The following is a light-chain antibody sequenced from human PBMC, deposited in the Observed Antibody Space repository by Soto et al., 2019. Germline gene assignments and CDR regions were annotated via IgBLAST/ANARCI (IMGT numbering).Light chain of an antibody. J-gene: IGKJ5*01. CDR2: GAS. V-gene: IGKV3-20*01. CDR3: QQYGSSPA. CDR1: QSVSSSY. Sequence: EIVLTQSPGTLSLSPGERATLSWRASQSVSSSYLAWYQQKPGQAPRLLIYGASSRATGIPDRFSGSGSGTDFTLTISRLEPEDFAVYYCQQYGSSPAFGQGTRLEIK.